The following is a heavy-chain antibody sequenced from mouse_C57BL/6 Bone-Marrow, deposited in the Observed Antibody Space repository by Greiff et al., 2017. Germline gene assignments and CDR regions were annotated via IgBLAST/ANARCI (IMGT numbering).Heavy chain of an antibody. J-gene: IGHJ2*01. CDR1: GYTFTSYW. D-gene: IGHD1-1*01. CDR3: ATYYGSSPYYFDY. CDR2: IHPNSGST. Sequence: QVHVKQPGAELVKPGASVKLSCKASGYTFTSYWMHWVKQRPGQGLEWIGMIHPNSGSTNYNEKFKSKATLTVDKSSSTAYMQLSSLTSEDSAVYYCATYYGSSPYYFDYWGQGTTLTVSS. V-gene: IGHV1-64*01.